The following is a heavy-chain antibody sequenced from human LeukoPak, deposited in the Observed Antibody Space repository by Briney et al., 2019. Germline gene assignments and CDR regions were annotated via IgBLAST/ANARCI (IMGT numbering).Heavy chain of an antibody. CDR3: ARVLAYTAMVTSRTTSPNFDY. V-gene: IGHV1-2*02. J-gene: IGHJ4*02. D-gene: IGHD5-18*01. CDR2: INPNSGGT. CDR1: GYTFTGYY. Sequence: ASVKVSCKASGYTFTGYYMHWVRQAPGQGLEWMGWINPNSGGTNYAQKFQGRVTMTRNTSISTAYMELSRLRSDDTAVYYCARVLAYTAMVTSRTTSPNFDYWGQGTLVTVSS.